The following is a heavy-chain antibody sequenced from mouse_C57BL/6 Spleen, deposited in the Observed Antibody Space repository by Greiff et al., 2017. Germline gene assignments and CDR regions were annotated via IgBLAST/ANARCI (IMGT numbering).Heavy chain of an antibody. J-gene: IGHJ1*03. CDR2: IYPGDGDT. V-gene: IGHV1-82*01. Sequence: VQLKQSGPELVKPGASVKISCTASGYAFSSSWMNWVKQRPGKGLEWIGRIYPGDGDTNYTGKFKGKATLTADKSSNTAYMQISSLTSEDSAVYFCARVPDFGVWGTGTTVTVSS. CDR1: GYAFSSSW. CDR3: ARVPDFGV.